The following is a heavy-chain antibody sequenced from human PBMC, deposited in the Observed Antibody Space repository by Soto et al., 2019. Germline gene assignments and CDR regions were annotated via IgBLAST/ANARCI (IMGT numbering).Heavy chain of an antibody. V-gene: IGHV4-34*01. CDR1: GGSVSDYY. Sequence: XATLSLTCAVYGGSVSDYYWSWIRQPPGKGLEWIGQINHSGSTNYSPSLKSRVTISVDTSKNQFSLKLSSVTAADTAVYYCARGRSHTVVPAAPNWFDPWGQGTLVTVSS. J-gene: IGHJ5*02. CDR3: ARGRSHTVVPAAPNWFDP. D-gene: IGHD2-2*01. CDR2: INHSGST.